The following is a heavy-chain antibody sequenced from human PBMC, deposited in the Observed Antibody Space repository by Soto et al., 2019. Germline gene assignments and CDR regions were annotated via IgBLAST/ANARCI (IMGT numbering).Heavy chain of an antibody. CDR1: GFTFSSYD. D-gene: IGHD4-17*01. CDR3: ARGNYGGNSGAFYI. V-gene: IGHV3-13*05. Sequence: GGSLRLSCAASGFTFSSYDIHWVRQATGKALEWVSAIGTAGDPYYPGSVKGRFTISRENAKNSLYLQMNSLRAGDTAVYYCARGNYGGNSGAFYIWGQGTMVTV. CDR2: IGTAGDP. J-gene: IGHJ3*02.